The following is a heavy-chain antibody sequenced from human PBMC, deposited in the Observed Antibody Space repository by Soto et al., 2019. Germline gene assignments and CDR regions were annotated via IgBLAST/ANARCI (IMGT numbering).Heavy chain of an antibody. CDR1: GGSISSYY. V-gene: IGHV4-59*01. D-gene: IGHD1-26*01. Sequence: SETLSLTCTVSGGSISSYYWSWIRQPPGKGLEWIGYIYYSGSTNYDPSLKSRVTISVDTSKNQFSLKLSSVTAADTAVYYCARSGSYYAFDIWGQGTMVTVSS. CDR3: ARSGSYYAFDI. CDR2: IYYSGST. J-gene: IGHJ3*02.